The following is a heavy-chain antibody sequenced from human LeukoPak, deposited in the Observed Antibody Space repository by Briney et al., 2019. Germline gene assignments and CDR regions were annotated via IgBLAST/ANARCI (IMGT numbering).Heavy chain of an antibody. Sequence: PGGSLRLSCVVSGFTVSRYDMHWVRQVPGKGLEWVSGIDTAGNTYYPGSVKGRFTISREDARNSLYLQLDSLTAGDTGVYHCAREADGSGFDGVDVWGQGIMVTVSS. CDR3: AREADGSGFDGVDV. J-gene: IGHJ6*02. CDR2: IDTAGNT. D-gene: IGHD3-10*01. V-gene: IGHV3-13*01. CDR1: GFTVSRYD.